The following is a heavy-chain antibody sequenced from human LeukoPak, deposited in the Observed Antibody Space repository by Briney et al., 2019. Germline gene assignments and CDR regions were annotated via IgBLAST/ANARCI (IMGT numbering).Heavy chain of an antibody. CDR1: GYSISSGYY. D-gene: IGHD3-22*01. CDR3: ARERDFYDSSGSPSY. Sequence: SETLSLTCTVSGYSISSGYYWGWIRQPPGKGLKWIGTIYYSGSTYYNPSLKSRVTISVDTSKNQFSLKVRSVTAADTAVYYCARERDFYDSSGSPSYWGQGTLVIVSS. CDR2: IYYSGST. V-gene: IGHV4-38-2*02. J-gene: IGHJ4*02.